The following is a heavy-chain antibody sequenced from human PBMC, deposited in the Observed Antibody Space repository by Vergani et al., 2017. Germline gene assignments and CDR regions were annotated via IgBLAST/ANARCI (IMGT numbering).Heavy chain of an antibody. CDR3: CYGDYDY. CDR2: ISGSGGRT. D-gene: IGHD4-17*01. CDR1: GFTLSRSA. V-gene: IGHV3-23*01. Sequence: EVQLLESGGGWVQPGGSRRLSCAASGFTLSRSARSGVRKARGKGRERVSAISGSGGRTYYADSVKGRFTISRDNAKNTLYLEMNSRRAEDTAVYYCCYGDYDYWGQGTLVTVSS. J-gene: IGHJ4*02.